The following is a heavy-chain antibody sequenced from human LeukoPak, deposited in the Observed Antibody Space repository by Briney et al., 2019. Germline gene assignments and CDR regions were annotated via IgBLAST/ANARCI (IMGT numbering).Heavy chain of an antibody. D-gene: IGHD6-25*01. J-gene: IGHJ4*02. CDR2: IKHSGGT. V-gene: IGHV4-34*01. CDR3: AEGIIAAAGTYYFDY. Sequence: SETLSLTCAVYGGSFSGYYWSWIRQPPGKGLEWIGEIKHSGGTNYNPSLKSRVTISVDTSKNQFSLKLSSVTAADTAVYYCAEGIIAAAGTYYFDYWGQGTLVTVSS. CDR1: GGSFSGYY.